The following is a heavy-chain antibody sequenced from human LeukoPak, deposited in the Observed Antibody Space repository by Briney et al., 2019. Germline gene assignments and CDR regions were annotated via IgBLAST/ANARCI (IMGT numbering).Heavy chain of an antibody. CDR2: INWNGGST. CDR1: GFTFDDYG. D-gene: IGHD3-16*01. V-gene: IGHV3-20*04. J-gene: IGHJ4*02. CDR3: ARGKFDFDY. Sequence: GGSLRLSCAASGFTFDDYGTSWVRQAPGKGLEWVSGINWNGGSTGCADSVKGRFTISRDNAKTSLYLQMNSLRAEDTAVYYCARGKFDFDYWGQGTLVTVSS.